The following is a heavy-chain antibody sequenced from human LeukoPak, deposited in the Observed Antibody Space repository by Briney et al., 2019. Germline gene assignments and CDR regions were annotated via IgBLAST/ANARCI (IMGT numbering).Heavy chain of an antibody. J-gene: IGHJ3*02. CDR2: IKQDGGEK. CDR3: ARDRGGSVSHGFDAFDN. V-gene: IGHV3-7*01. D-gene: IGHD3-10*01. Sequence: GGSLRLSCAASGFTFSNYWMNWVRQAPGKGLEWVANIKQDGGEKSYVDSVKGRFTISRDNAKNSLHLQMNSLRAEDTAVYYCARDRGGSVSHGFDAFDNWGQGTMVTVSS. CDR1: GFTFSNYW.